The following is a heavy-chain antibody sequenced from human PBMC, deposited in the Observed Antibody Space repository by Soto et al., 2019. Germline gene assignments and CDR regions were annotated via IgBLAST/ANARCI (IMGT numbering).Heavy chain of an antibody. Sequence: ASVKVSCKASGYTFTSYAMHWARQAPGQRLEWMGWINAGNGNTKYSQKFQGRVTITRDTSASTAYMELSSLRSEDTAVYYCARGKQWLYYYSMDVWGQGTRVTVSS. CDR2: INAGNGNT. J-gene: IGHJ6*02. CDR3: ARGKQWLYYYSMDV. V-gene: IGHV1-3*01. D-gene: IGHD6-19*01. CDR1: GYTFTSYA.